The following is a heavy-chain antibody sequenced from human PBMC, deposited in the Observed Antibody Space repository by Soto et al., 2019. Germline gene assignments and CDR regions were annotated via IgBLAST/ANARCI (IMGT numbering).Heavy chain of an antibody. CDR3: ARDLSPRNLRFLESPPGY. V-gene: IGHV3-74*01. CDR1: GFTFTTYW. CDR2: ITPDGSGT. Sequence: EVQLVVSGGGLVQPGGSLRLSCAASGFTFTTYWMHWVRQGPGKGPVWVSRITPDGSGTNYADSVKGRFTISRDNAKNTVYLQMNSLRAEDTAVYYCARDLSPRNLRFLESPPGYWGQGTLVTVSS. D-gene: IGHD3-3*01. J-gene: IGHJ4*02.